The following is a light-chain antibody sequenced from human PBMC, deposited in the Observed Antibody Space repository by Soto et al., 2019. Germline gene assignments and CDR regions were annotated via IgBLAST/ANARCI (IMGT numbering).Light chain of an antibody. Sequence: EIVLTQSPGTLSLSPGERATLSCRASQSVSSSYLAWYQQKPGQAPRLLIYGASSRATGIPDRFSGSGSGTDFTLSISRLEPADFAVYYCQQYGSSPQTFGQGTKVEIK. V-gene: IGKV3-20*01. CDR1: QSVSSSY. CDR3: QQYGSSPQT. CDR2: GAS. J-gene: IGKJ1*01.